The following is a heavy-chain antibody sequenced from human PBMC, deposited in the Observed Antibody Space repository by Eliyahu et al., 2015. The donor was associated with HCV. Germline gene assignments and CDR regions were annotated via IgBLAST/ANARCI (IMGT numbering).Heavy chain of an antibody. D-gene: IGHD2-15*01. Sequence: QVQPQQWGARLLKPSETLSLTCAVYGXPSSDYSWSWIRQPPGKELEWIGEISHSGTTKYNPSLESRATISVDMSKNQLSLHLTSVTVADTAVYHCARGRELVLVIGANWYFDLWGRGTQVTVSS. J-gene: IGHJ2*01. CDR3: ARGRELVLVIGANWYFDL. V-gene: IGHV4-34*02. CDR1: GXPSSDYS. CDR2: ISHSGTT.